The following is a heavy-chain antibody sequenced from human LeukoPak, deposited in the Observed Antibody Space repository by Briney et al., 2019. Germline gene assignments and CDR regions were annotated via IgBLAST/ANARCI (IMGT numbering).Heavy chain of an antibody. J-gene: IGHJ3*02. CDR3: ARAYYYDSSGYYLDAFDI. CDR2: VYDSGTT. V-gene: IGHV4-59*01. Sequence: SETLSLTCTVSGGSISRYYWSWIRQPPGKGLEWFGYVYDSGTTNYNPSLKSRDTISVDTSKNQFSLKLSSVTAADTAVYYCARAYYYDSSGYYLDAFDIWGQGTMVTVSS. CDR1: GGSISRYY. D-gene: IGHD3-22*01.